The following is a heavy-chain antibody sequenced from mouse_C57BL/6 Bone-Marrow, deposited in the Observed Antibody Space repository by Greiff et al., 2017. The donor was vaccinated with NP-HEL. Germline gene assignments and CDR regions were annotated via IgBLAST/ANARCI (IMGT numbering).Heavy chain of an antibody. V-gene: IGHV3-6*01. CDR2: ISYDGSN. D-gene: IGHD4-1*02. J-gene: IGHJ1*03. CDR1: GYSITSGYY. CDR3: ASSPTYWYFDV. Sequence: EVKLKESGPGLVKPSQSLSLTCSVTGYSITSGYYWNWIRQFPGNKLEWMGYISYDGSNNYNPSLKNRISITRDTSKNQFFLKLNSVTTEDTATYYCASSPTYWYFDVWGTGTTVTVSS.